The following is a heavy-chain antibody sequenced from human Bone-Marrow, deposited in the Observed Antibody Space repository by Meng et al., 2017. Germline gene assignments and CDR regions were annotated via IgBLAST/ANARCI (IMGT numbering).Heavy chain of an antibody. D-gene: IGHD6-19*01. CDR1: GFTFDDYT. CDR3: AKDVSVAPSVAEYFQH. V-gene: IGHV3-43*01. J-gene: IGHJ1*01. Sequence: GESLKISCAASGFTFDDYTMHWVRQAPGKGLEWVSLISWDGGSTYYADSVKGRFTISRDNSKNSLYLQMNSLRTEDTALYYYAKDVSVAPSVAEYFQHWGQGTLVTVSS. CDR2: ISWDGGST.